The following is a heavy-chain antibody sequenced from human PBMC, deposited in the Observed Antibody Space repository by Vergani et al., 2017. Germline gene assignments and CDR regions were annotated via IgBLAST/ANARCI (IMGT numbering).Heavy chain of an antibody. D-gene: IGHD3-10*01. CDR1: GGSMSGYY. J-gene: IGHJ5*02. CDR3: GRVADFYGLGSRLLDL. V-gene: IGHV4-59*01. CDR2: MYHSGST. Sequence: QVQLQESGPRLVKPSETLSLTCSVSGGSMSGYYWSWIRQPPGKELEWIGYMYHSGSTNYNPSLETRVTISGDTSKNQFFLKLNSVTAADTAVYYCGRVADFYGLGSRLLDLWGQGILVTVSS.